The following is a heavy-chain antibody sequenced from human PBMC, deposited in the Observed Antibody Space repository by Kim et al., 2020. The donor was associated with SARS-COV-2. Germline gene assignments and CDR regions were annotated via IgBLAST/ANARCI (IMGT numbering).Heavy chain of an antibody. D-gene: IGHD2-15*01. CDR3: ARGVAGRYCSGGSCFYYYYGMDV. CDR2: IKQDGSEK. Sequence: GGSLRLSCAASGFTFSSYWMSWVRQAPGKGLEWVANIKQDGSEKYYVDSVKGRFTISRDNAKNSLYLQMNSLRAEDTAVYYCARGVAGRYCSGGSCFYYYYGMDVWGQGTTVTVSS. CDR1: GFTFSSYW. J-gene: IGHJ6*02. V-gene: IGHV3-7*03.